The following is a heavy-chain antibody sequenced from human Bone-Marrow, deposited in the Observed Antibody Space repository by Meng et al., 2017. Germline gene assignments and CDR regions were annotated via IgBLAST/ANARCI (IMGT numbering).Heavy chain of an antibody. J-gene: IGHJ4*02. CDR3: AKAIYGDYVNY. CDR1: GLTLSNYA. Sequence: GESLKISCAASGLTLSNYAMSWVRQAPGKGLEWVSIISEGGDATQYADSVKGRFTISRDNSKNTLYLQMNSLRAEDTAVYYCAKAIYGDYVNYWGQGTLVTVSS. CDR2: ISEGGDAT. V-gene: IGHV3-23*01. D-gene: IGHD4-17*01.